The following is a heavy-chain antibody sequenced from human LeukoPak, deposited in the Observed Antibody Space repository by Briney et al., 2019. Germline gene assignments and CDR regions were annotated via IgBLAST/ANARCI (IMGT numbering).Heavy chain of an antibody. Sequence: GASVKVSCKASGYKFTGYYMHWVRQAPGQGLEWMGWINPNSGDSHHAQKFQGRVTMTRDTSISTAYMELSRLRSDDTAVYYCAIGRGIAAGPDYWGQGTLVTVSS. D-gene: IGHD6-13*01. J-gene: IGHJ4*02. CDR3: AIGRGIAAGPDY. CDR1: GYKFTGYY. CDR2: INPNSGDS. V-gene: IGHV1-2*02.